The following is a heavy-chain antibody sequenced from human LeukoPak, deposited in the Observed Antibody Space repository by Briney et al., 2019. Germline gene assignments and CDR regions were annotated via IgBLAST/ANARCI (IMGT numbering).Heavy chain of an antibody. CDR3: ASTPLSYDSSGYYSWFDP. D-gene: IGHD3-22*01. J-gene: IGHJ5*02. CDR1: GGSISSGGYS. CDR2: IYHSGST. V-gene: IGHV4-30-2*01. Sequence: SETLSLTCAVSGGSISSGGYSWSWIRQPPGKGLEWIGYIYHSGSTYYNPSLKSRVTISVDRSKNQFSLKLSSVTAADTAVYYCASTPLSYDSSGYYSWFDPWGQGTLVTVSS.